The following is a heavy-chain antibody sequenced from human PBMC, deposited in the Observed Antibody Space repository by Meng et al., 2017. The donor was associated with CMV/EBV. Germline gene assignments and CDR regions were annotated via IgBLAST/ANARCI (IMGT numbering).Heavy chain of an antibody. CDR2: ISSSSSYI. D-gene: IGHD2-2*01. CDR3: AKDYKYQPYYFDY. CDR1: GFTFSSYS. J-gene: IGHJ4*02. V-gene: IGHV3-21*04. Sequence: GESLKISCAASGFTFSSYSMNWVRQAPGKGLEWVSSISSSSSYIYYADSVKGRFTISRDNAKNTLYLQMNSLRAEDTAVYYCAKDYKYQPYYFDYWGQGTLVTVSS.